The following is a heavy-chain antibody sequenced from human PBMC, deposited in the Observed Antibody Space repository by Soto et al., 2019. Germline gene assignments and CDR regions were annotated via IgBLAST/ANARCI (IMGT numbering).Heavy chain of an antibody. CDR2: IYPGDSDT. Sequence: GESLKISCKGSGYSYTSYWIGWVRQMPGKGLEWMGIIYPGDSDTRYSPSFQGQVTISADKSISTAYLQWSSLKASDTAMYYCARSTTYGYYDSSNWFDPWGQGTLVNVSS. CDR1: GYSYTSYW. J-gene: IGHJ5*02. CDR3: ARSTTYGYYDSSNWFDP. D-gene: IGHD3-22*01. V-gene: IGHV5-51*01.